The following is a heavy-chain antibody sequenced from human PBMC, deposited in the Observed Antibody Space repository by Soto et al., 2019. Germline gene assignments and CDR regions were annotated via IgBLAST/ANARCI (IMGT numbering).Heavy chain of an antibody. CDR2: IYYSGST. CDR1: GGSISSSSYY. Sequence: QLQLQESGPGLVKPSETLSLTCTVSGGSISSSSYYWGWIRQPPGKGLEWIGSIYYSGSTYYNPSLKSRVTISVDTSKNQFSLKLSSVTAADTAVYYCARQYCTNGVCYTEPRDAFDIWGQGTMVTVSS. V-gene: IGHV4-39*01. CDR3: ARQYCTNGVCYTEPRDAFDI. J-gene: IGHJ3*02. D-gene: IGHD2-8*01.